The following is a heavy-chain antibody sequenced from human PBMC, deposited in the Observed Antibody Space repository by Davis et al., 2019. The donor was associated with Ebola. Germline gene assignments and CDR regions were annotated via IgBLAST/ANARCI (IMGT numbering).Heavy chain of an antibody. V-gene: IGHV3-11*06. CDR1: GFTFSDYY. D-gene: IGHD4/OR15-4a*01. Sequence: PGGSLRLSCAASGFTFSDYYMSWIRQAPGKGLEWVSYISSSSSYTNYADSVKGRFTISRDNDKNSVLLQMDRMTHDDAGVYYCATEATMVYWGQGVLVTVSS. CDR2: ISSSSSYT. CDR3: ATEATMVY. J-gene: IGHJ4*02.